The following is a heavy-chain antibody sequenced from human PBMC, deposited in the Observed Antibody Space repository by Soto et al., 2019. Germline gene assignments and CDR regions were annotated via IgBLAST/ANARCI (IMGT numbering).Heavy chain of an antibody. V-gene: IGHV4-30-4*08. Sequence: SETLSFTCSVSGGSISNDDYYWTWIRQPPGKGLEWIGHIYYNGNTYYNPSLKSRLTMSLDTSQNQFSLHLTSVIAADSASYFCARATTVTSSFFYYGLDVWGQGTTVTVSS. CDR1: GGSISNDDYY. J-gene: IGHJ6*02. D-gene: IGHD4-17*01. CDR2: IYYNGNT. CDR3: ARATTVTSSFFYYGLDV.